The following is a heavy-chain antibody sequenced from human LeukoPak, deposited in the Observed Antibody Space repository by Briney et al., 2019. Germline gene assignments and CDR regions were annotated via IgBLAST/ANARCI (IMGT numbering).Heavy chain of an antibody. CDR1: GFTFSSYW. CDR2: INSDGSTT. Sequence: GGSLRLSCAASGFTFSSYWMHWVRQAPGKGLVWVSNINSDGSTTTYADSVKGRFTISRDNAKNTLYLQMNSLRAEDTAVYYCARDKATVTTSEYYYGMDVWGQGTTVTVSS. CDR3: ARDKATVTTSEYYYGMDV. J-gene: IGHJ6*02. V-gene: IGHV3-74*01. D-gene: IGHD4-11*01.